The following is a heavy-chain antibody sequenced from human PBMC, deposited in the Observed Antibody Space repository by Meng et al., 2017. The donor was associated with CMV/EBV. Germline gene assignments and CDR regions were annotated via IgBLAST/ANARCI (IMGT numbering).Heavy chain of an antibody. Sequence: GSLRLSCAVYGGSSSGYYWSWIRQPPGKGLEWIGEINHSGSTNYNPSLKSRVTISVDTSKNQFSLKLSSVTAADTAVYYCARKAFAYYYGSGNLKTRAFDIWGQGTMVTVSS. J-gene: IGHJ3*02. CDR1: GGSSSGYY. CDR2: INHSGST. CDR3: ARKAFAYYYGSGNLKTRAFDI. D-gene: IGHD3-10*01. V-gene: IGHV4-34*01.